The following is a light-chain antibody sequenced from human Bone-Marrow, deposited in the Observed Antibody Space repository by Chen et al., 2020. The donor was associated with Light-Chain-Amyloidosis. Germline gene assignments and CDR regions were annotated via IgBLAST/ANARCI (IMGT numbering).Light chain of an antibody. J-gene: IGLJ2*01. Sequence: SYELTQPPSVSVSPGQTARITCSGEDLPTKYAYWYQQKPGQAPVLVIHRDTDRPSGISERFSGSSSGTKATLTVSGVQAEDEADYHCQSADSSGTYEVIFGGGTKLTVL. V-gene: IGLV3-25*03. CDR3: QSADSSGTYEVI. CDR2: RDT. CDR1: DLPTKY.